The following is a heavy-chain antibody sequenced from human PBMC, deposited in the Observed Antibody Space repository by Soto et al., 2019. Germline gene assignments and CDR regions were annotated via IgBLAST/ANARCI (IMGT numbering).Heavy chain of an antibody. Sequence: GGLLRLSCAASGFNFSSYAMSWVRQAPGKGLEWVSAISGSGGSTYYADSVKGRFTISRDNFKNTLYLQMNSLRAEDTAVYYCAKDSGTYYYDTDDAFDIWGQGTMVTVSS. J-gene: IGHJ3*02. CDR1: GFNFSSYA. V-gene: IGHV3-23*01. CDR3: AKDSGTYYYDTDDAFDI. D-gene: IGHD3-22*01. CDR2: ISGSGGST.